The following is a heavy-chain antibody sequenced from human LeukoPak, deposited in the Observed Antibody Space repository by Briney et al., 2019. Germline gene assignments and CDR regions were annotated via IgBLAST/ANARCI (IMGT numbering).Heavy chain of an antibody. D-gene: IGHD6-6*01. Sequence: PGGSLRLSCAASGFTFSSYGMHWVRQAPGKGLEWVAVIWYDGSNKYYADSVKGRFTISRDNSKNTLYLQMNSLRAEDTAVYYCARDGLAARPGYYFDYWGQGTLVTVSS. CDR1: GFTFSSYG. CDR2: IWYDGSNK. V-gene: IGHV3-33*08. CDR3: ARDGLAARPGYYFDY. J-gene: IGHJ4*02.